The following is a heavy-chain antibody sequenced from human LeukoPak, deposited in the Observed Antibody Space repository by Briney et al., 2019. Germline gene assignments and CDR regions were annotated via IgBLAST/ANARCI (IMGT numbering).Heavy chain of an antibody. J-gene: IGHJ4*02. Sequence: SETLSLTCTVSGGSISSHYWSWIRQPPGKGLEWIGYIYYSGSTNYNPSLKSRVTISVDTSKNQFSLKLSSVTAADTAVYYCAREGVVGATTGYFDYWGQGTLVTVSS. CDR1: GGSISSHY. CDR2: IYYSGST. D-gene: IGHD1-26*01. V-gene: IGHV4-59*11. CDR3: AREGVVGATTGYFDY.